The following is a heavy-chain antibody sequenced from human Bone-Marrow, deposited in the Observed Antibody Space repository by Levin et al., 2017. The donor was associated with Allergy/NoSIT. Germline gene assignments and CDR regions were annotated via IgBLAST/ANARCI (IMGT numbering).Heavy chain of an antibody. CDR3: ARGLRDYYGDYVLDRFDP. D-gene: IGHD4-17*01. J-gene: IGHJ5*02. CDR1: GYTFTGYY. Sequence: GESLKISCKASGYTFTGYYMHWVRQAPGQGLEWMGWINPNSGGTNYAQKFQGRVTMTRDTSISTAYMELSRLRSDDTAVYYCARGLRDYYGDYVLDRFDPWGQGTLVTVSS. CDR2: INPNSGGT. V-gene: IGHV1-2*02.